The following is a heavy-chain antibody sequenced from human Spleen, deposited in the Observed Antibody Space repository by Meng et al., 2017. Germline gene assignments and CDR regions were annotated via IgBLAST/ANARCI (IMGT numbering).Heavy chain of an antibody. J-gene: IGHJ4*02. CDR2: IHPSGNA. Sequence: HVQLLQSGAEVKKPGASVKVSCKASGYTYTHYQMDWVRQAPGQGLEWMGWIHPSGNANYAQKFQGRVTMTTDTSTTTAYMELRSLRSDDSALYYCVKHSSDWSLDSWGQGTLVTVSS. CDR1: GYTYTHYQ. V-gene: IGHV1-18*01. CDR3: VKHSSDWSLDS. D-gene: IGHD6-19*01.